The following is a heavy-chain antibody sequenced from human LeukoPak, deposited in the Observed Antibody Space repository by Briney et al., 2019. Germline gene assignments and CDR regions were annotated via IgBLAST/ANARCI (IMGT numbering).Heavy chain of an antibody. Sequence: GASVKVSCKASGYTFTDYYFHWVRQAPGQGLEWMGWISPSSGDTNYAQKFQGRVTMTRDKSTSTIYMELTRPTYDDTAVYFCARGGIAVAGTAYWGQGTLVTVSS. CDR3: ARGGIAVAGTAY. J-gene: IGHJ4*02. CDR2: ISPSSGDT. V-gene: IGHV1-2*02. D-gene: IGHD6-19*01. CDR1: GYTFTDYY.